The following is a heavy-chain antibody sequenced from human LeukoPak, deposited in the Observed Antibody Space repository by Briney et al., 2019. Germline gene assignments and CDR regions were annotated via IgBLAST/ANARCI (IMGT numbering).Heavy chain of an antibody. CDR3: ARGIQYYDFWSGYYPPYYYYGMDV. CDR2: MNPNSGNT. CDR1: GYTFTSYD. Sequence: ASVKVSCKASGYTFTSYDINWVRQATGQGLEWMGWMNPNSGNTGYAQKFQGRVTMTRNTSISTAYMELSSLRSEDTAVYYCARGIQYYDFWSGYYPPYYYYGMDVWGQGTTVTVSS. D-gene: IGHD3-3*01. J-gene: IGHJ6*02. V-gene: IGHV1-8*01.